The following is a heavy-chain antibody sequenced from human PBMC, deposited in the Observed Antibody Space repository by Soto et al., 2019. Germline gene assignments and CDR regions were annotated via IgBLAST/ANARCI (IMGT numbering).Heavy chain of an antibody. Sequence: PGGSLRLSCAASGFTFGSYAMHWVRQAPGKGLEWVAVISYDGSNKYYADSVKGRFTISRDHYKNTLYLQMNSLRAEDTAVYYCAASRDNWTYYYYYGMDVWGQGTTVTVSS. CDR2: ISYDGSNK. D-gene: IGHD1-20*01. CDR3: AASRDNWTYYYYYGMDV. V-gene: IGHV3-30-3*01. J-gene: IGHJ6*02. CDR1: GFTFGSYA.